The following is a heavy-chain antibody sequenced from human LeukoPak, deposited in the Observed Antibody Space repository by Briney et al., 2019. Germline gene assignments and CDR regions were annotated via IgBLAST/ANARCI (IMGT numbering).Heavy chain of an antibody. V-gene: IGHV4-34*01. D-gene: IGHD3-9*01. CDR1: GGSFSGYY. Sequence: PSETLSLTCAVYGGSFSGYYWSWIRQPSGKGLEWIGEINHSGSTNYNPSLKSRVTISVDTSKNQFSLKLSSVTAADTAVYYCARLRLVYSDYWGQGTLVTVSS. J-gene: IGHJ4*02. CDR2: INHSGST. CDR3: ARLRLVYSDY.